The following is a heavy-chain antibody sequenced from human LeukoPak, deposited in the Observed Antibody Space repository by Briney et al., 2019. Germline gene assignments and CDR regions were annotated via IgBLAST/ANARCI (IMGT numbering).Heavy chain of an antibody. CDR2: ISWDGGST. V-gene: IGHV3-43*01. D-gene: IGHD5-24*01. CDR3: AKDSPRGGYNPNYEFDY. J-gene: IGHJ4*02. Sequence: GGSLRLSCAASGLTFDDYTMHWVRQAPGKGLEWVSLISWDGGSTYYADSVKGRFTISRDNSKNSLYLQMNSLRTEDTALYYCAKDSPRGGYNPNYEFDYWGQGTLVTVSS. CDR1: GLTFDDYT.